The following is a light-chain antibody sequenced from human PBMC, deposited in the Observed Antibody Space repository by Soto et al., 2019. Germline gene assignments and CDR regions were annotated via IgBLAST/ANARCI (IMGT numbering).Light chain of an antibody. V-gene: IGKV3-20*01. CDR2: GAS. CDR3: QPYGSSPPYT. Sequence: EIVLTRSPGTLSLSPGERATLSCRASQSVSRSYLAWYQQKPGQAPRLLIYGASSRATGIPDRFSGSGSGTDFTLTISRLEPEDFAEYYCQPYGSSPPYTFGQGTKLEIK. CDR1: QSVSRSY. J-gene: IGKJ2*01.